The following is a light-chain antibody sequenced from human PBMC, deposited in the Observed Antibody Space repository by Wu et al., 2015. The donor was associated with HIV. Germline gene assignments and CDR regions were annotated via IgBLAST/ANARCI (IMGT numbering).Light chain of an antibody. CDR2: DAS. CDR1: QSVTSSY. CDR3: QQYGGSVLYS. J-gene: IGKJ2*03. Sequence: DIVLTQSPGTLSLSPGERATLSCRASQSVTSSYLAWYQQKPGQAPRLLIYDASKRATGIPDRFSGYGSGTDFTLTISRLEPEDLAVYYCQQYGGSVLYSFGQGTKLEIK. V-gene: IGKV3-20*01.